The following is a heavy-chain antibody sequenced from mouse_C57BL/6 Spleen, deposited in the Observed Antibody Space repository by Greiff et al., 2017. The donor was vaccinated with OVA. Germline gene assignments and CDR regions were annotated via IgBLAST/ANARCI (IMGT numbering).Heavy chain of an antibody. CDR3: ARGWLLRDYAMDY. V-gene: IGHV5-4*03. CDR1: GFTFSSYA. Sequence: VKLVESGGGLVKPGGSLKLSCAASGFTFSSYAMSWVRQTPEKRLEWVATISDGGSYTYYPDNVKGRFTISRDNAKNNLYLQMSHLKSEDTAMYYCARGWLLRDYAMDYWGQGTSVTVSS. J-gene: IGHJ4*01. D-gene: IGHD2-3*01. CDR2: ISDGGSYT.